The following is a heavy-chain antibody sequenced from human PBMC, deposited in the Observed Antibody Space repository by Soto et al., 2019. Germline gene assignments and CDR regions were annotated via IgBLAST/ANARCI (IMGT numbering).Heavy chain of an antibody. D-gene: IGHD3-16*01. CDR3: SRARKSASITGGYDS. V-gene: IGHV4-59*02. J-gene: IGHJ4*02. Sequence: QVQLQESGPGLVKPSETLSLTCTVSGASVSDYYWACIRQSPEKGLQYIAYSSYHWITNLNPALVSRINIAIDTSRNQFSLTVTSLTAADTGVYYSSRARKSASITGGYDSWGQGPQVTVSS. CDR1: GASVSDYY. CDR2: SSYHWIT.